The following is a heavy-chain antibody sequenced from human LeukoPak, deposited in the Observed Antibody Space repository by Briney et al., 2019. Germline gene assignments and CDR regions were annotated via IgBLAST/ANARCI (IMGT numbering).Heavy chain of an antibody. CDR1: GFTVSTNF. CDR2: IKSKTDSETT. Sequence: PGGSLRLSCAASGFTVSTNFMSWVRQAPGQGLEWIGRIKSKTDSETTEYAAPVKGRFTISRDDSKNTLYLQMNSLKTEDTAVYYCTTLRLALAYGVDVWGQGTTVTVSS. CDR3: TTLRLALAYGVDV. J-gene: IGHJ6*02. V-gene: IGHV3-15*01. D-gene: IGHD5/OR15-5a*01.